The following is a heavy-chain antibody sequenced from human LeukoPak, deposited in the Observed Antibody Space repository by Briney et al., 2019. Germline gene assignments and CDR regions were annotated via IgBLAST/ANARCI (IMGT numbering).Heavy chain of an antibody. CDR1: GGSISSSSYY. V-gene: IGHV4-39*01. CDR2: IYYSGST. D-gene: IGHD2-2*01. CDR3: ARHFVVPAGCWFDP. J-gene: IGHJ5*02. Sequence: SETLSLTCTVSGGSISSSSYYWGWIRQPPGKGLEWIGSIYYSGSTYYNPSLKSRVTISVDTSKNQFSLKLSSVTAADTAVYYCARHFVVPAGCWFDPWGQGTLVTVSS.